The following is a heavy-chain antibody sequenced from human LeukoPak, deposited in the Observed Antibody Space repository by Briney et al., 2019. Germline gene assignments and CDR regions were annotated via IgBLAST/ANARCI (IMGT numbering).Heavy chain of an antibody. Sequence: SVKVSCKASGGTFSSYAISWVRQAPGQGLEWMGGIIPIFGTANYAQKFQGRVTITADKSTSTAYMELSRLRSDDTAVYYCARGLYYYDSSGYYYGEGFDYWGQRTLVTVSS. J-gene: IGHJ4*02. CDR3: ARGLYYYDSSGYYYGEGFDY. V-gene: IGHV1-69*06. D-gene: IGHD3-22*01. CDR1: GGTFSSYA. CDR2: IIPIFGTA.